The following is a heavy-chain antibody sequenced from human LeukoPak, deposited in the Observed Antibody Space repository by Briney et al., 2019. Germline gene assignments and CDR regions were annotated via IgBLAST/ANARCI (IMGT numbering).Heavy chain of an antibody. Sequence: GGSLRLSCAASGFTFSSYGMHWVRQAPGKGLEWVAVIWYDGSNKYYADSVKGRSTISRDNSKNTLYLQMNSLRAEDTAVYYCARGGSYGGVDYWGQGTLVTVSS. CDR1: GFTFSSYG. V-gene: IGHV3-33*01. J-gene: IGHJ4*02. D-gene: IGHD1-26*01. CDR3: ARGGSYGGVDY. CDR2: IWYDGSNK.